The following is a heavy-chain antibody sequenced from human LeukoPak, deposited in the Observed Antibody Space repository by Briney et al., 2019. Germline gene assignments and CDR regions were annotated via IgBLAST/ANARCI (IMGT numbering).Heavy chain of an antibody. V-gene: IGHV3-11*01. CDR2: ISKTGTTI. CDR3: VAGVALDY. CDR1: GLNFSVYY. D-gene: IGHD3-3*01. J-gene: IGHJ4*02. Sequence: GGSLRLSCVVSGLNFSVYYMTWIRQAPGNGLEAPGKGLEWLSHISKTGTTIYYADSVKGRFTISRDNAKNSLYLHMNSLRADDTAVYYCVAGVALDYWGQGALVTVSS.